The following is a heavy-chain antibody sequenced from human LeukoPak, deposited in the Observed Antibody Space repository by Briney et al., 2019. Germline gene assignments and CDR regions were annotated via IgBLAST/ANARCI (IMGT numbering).Heavy chain of an antibody. J-gene: IGHJ4*02. CDR1: GGTFSSYA. CDR3: ASFNHGWYQSFDY. V-gene: IGHV1-69*13. CDR2: IIPIFGTA. D-gene: IGHD6-19*01. Sequence: GASVKVSCKASGGTFSSYAISWVRQAPGQGLEWMGGIIPIFGTANYAQKFQGRVTITADESTSTAYMELSSLRSEDTAVYYCASFNHGWYQSFDYWGQGTLVTVSS.